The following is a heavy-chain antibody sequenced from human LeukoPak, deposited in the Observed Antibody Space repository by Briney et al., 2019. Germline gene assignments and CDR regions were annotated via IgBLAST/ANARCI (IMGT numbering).Heavy chain of an antibody. Sequence: SQTLSLTCTVSGGSISSGNYYWNWIRQPPGKGLECIGYIHYSGSNYYNPSLKSRVTISVDTSKNQFSLKLSSVTAADTAVYYCVRGRGTAVTTGNWFDPWGQGTLVTVSS. D-gene: IGHD4-17*01. CDR1: GGSISSGNYY. V-gene: IGHV4-30-4*01. CDR3: VRGRGTAVTTGNWFDP. CDR2: IHYSGSN. J-gene: IGHJ5*02.